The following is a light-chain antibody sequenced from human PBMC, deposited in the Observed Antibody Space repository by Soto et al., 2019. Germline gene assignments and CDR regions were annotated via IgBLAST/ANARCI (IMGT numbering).Light chain of an antibody. Sequence: DIQMTQSPSAMSASVGDRVTITCRASQAISHYLAWFHQRPGKVPKRLIYGASTLQSGVPSRFSGSGSGTEFTLTISSLQPEDVGTYYCLQHNTYPLSFCGGTKVE. CDR2: GAS. CDR1: QAISHY. J-gene: IGKJ4*01. CDR3: LQHNTYPLS. V-gene: IGKV1-17*03.